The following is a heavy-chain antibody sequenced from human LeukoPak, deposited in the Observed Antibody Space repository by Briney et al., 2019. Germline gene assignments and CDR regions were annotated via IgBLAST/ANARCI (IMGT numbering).Heavy chain of an antibody. Sequence: SETLSLTCTVSGGSISSYYWSWIRQPAGKGLGWIGRIYTSGSTNYNPSLKSRVTMSVDTSKNQFSLKLSSVTAADTAVYYCARASRWWFDPWGQGTLVTVSS. CDR3: ARASRWWFDP. CDR2: IYTSGST. J-gene: IGHJ5*02. D-gene: IGHD2-15*01. V-gene: IGHV4-4*07. CDR1: GGSISSYY.